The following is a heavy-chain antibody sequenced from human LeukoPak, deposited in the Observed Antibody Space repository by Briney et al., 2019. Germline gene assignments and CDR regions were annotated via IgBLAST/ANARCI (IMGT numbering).Heavy chain of an antibody. V-gene: IGHV2-70*11. Sequence: SGPTLVNPTQTLTLTCTFSGFSLRTSGMCVSWIRQPPGKALEWLARIDWDDDKYYSTSLKTRLTISKDTSRNQVVLTMTNMDPVDTATYYCARLNDYGEDWFDPWGQGTLVTVSS. CDR1: GFSLRTSGMC. CDR2: IDWDDDK. J-gene: IGHJ5*02. CDR3: ARLNDYGEDWFDP. D-gene: IGHD4-17*01.